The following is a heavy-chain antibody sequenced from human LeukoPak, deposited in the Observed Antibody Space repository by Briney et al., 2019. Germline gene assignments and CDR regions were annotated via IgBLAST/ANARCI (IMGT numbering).Heavy chain of an antibody. D-gene: IGHD3-22*01. Sequence: GGSLRLSCTASGFNFRNAWMCWVRQAPGKGLEWVSYISSSSSTIYYADSVKGRFTISRDNAKNSLYLQMNSLRDEDTAVYYCARDLYYDSSGLGAFDIWGQGTMVTVSS. J-gene: IGHJ3*02. CDR2: ISSSSSTI. V-gene: IGHV3-48*02. CDR1: GFNFRNAW. CDR3: ARDLYYDSSGLGAFDI.